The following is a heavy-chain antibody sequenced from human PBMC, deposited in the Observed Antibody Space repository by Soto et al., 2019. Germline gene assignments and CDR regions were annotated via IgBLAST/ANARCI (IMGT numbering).Heavy chain of an antibody. CDR1: GFTFSSYG. J-gene: IGHJ6*02. CDR3: AREWNYYYYYGMDV. V-gene: IGHV3-33*01. Sequence: VGSLRLSCAASGFTFSSYGMHWVRQAPGKGLEWVAVIWYDGSNKYYADSVKGRFTISRDNSKNTLYLQMNSLRAEDTAVYYCAREWNYYYYYGMDVWGQGTTVTVSS. CDR2: IWYDGSNK.